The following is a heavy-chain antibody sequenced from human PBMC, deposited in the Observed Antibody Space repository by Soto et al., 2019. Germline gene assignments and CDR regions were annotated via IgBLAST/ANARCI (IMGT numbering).Heavy chain of an antibody. Sequence: QVQLVESGGGVVQPGRSLRLSCAASGFTFSSYAMHWVRQAPGKGLEWVAVISYDGSNKYYADSVKGRFTISRDNSKNTLYLQMSSLRAEDTAVYYCARNYGYSYDYYYYYGMDVWGQGTTVTVSS. CDR3: ARNYGYSYDYYYYYGMDV. J-gene: IGHJ6*02. CDR1: GFTFSSYA. D-gene: IGHD5-18*01. CDR2: ISYDGSNK. V-gene: IGHV3-30-3*01.